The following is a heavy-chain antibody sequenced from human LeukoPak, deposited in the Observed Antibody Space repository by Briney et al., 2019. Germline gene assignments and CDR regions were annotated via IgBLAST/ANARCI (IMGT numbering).Heavy chain of an antibody. CDR3: AREGRIVGANELYYFDY. V-gene: IGHV4-34*01. CDR1: GGSFSGYY. CDR2: INHSGST. J-gene: IGHJ4*02. D-gene: IGHD1-26*01. Sequence: SETLSLTCAVYGGSFSGYYWSWIRQPPGKGLEWIGEINHSGSTNYNPSLKSRVTISVDTSKNQFSLKLSSVTAADTAVYYCAREGRIVGANELYYFDYWGQGTLVTVSS.